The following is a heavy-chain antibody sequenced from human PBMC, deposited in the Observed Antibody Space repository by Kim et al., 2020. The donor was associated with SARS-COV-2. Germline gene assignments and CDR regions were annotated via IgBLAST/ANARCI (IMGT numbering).Heavy chain of an antibody. J-gene: IGHJ4*02. V-gene: IGHV4-39*01. CDR3: ARHLTGSSWFDY. CDR1: GGSISSSTYS. D-gene: IGHD6-13*01. CDR2: IDSSGST. Sequence: SETLSLTCTVSGGSISSSTYSWNWFRQPPGDGLEWIGGIDSSGSTYYNPSLKSRVTLSVETSNNQFSLKLSSVTAADTSVFYCARHLTGSSWFDYWGQGT.